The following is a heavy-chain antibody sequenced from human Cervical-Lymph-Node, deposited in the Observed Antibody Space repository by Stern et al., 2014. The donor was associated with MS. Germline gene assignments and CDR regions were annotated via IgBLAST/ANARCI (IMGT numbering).Heavy chain of an antibody. CDR2: ISYDGANK. CDR3: ARQMTHGPCDL. V-gene: IGHV3-30-3*01. D-gene: IGHD2-21*02. J-gene: IGHJ2*01. Sequence: VQMVEYGGGVVQPGGSLRLSCAASGFTFSAYAMHWVRQAPGKGLEWVSVISYDGANKYYADSVKGRFTISRDHSKNTLYLRMNSLRAEDTAVYYCARQMTHGPCDLWGRGALVTVSS. CDR1: GFTFSAYA.